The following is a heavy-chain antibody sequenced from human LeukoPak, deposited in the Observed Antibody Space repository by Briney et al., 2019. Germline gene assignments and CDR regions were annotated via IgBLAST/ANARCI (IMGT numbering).Heavy chain of an antibody. CDR1: GFTFSTFY. CDR2: ISSSGTTI. D-gene: IGHD2-2*01. V-gene: IGHV3-48*03. J-gene: IGHJ3*02. CDR3: ARDSTGGPTGCSSTSCLSGAFDI. Sequence: GGSRRLSCVASGFTFSTFYMNWVRHAPGKGMEWVSYISSSGTTISYADSVRGRFIISRDNGKNSLYLQMNSLSAEDTSIYYCARDSTGGPTGCSSTSCLSGAFDIWGQGTMVTVSS.